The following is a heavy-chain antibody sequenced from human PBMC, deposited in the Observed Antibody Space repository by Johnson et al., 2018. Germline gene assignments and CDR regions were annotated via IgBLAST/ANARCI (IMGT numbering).Heavy chain of an antibody. Sequence: EVQLVESGAGLKKPGQSLKIACQASGYGFTSYWIGWVRQRPDKGLAYMGVIKPGDADGRYNPSFQGQVTISAAKSTSTAYLQWSRLKAPDTAMYYCARQGSDLMNYYYYYMDVWGKGTTVTVSS. CDR3: ARQGSDLMNYYYYYMDV. V-gene: IGHV5-51*01. D-gene: IGHD2-8*01. J-gene: IGHJ6*03. CDR1: GYGFTSYW. CDR2: IKPGDADG.